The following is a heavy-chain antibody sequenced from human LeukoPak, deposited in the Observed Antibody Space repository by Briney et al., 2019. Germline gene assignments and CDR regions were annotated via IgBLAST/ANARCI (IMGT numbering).Heavy chain of an antibody. CDR3: ARDRTRTGYSSGWYHDY. CDR2: INPNSGGT. CDR1: GYTFTGYY. Sequence: ASVKVSCKASGYTFTGYYMHWVRQAPGQGLAWMGWINPNSGGTNYAQKFQGRVTMTRDTSISTAYMELSRLRSDDTAAYYCARDRTRTGYSSGWYHDYWGQGTLVTVSS. V-gene: IGHV1-2*02. J-gene: IGHJ4*02. D-gene: IGHD6-19*01.